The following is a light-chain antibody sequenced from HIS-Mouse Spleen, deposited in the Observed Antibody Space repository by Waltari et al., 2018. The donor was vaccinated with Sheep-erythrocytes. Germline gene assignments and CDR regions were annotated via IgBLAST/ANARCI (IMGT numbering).Light chain of an antibody. V-gene: IGKV4-1*01. CDR3: QQYYSTLLT. CDR1: QSVLYSSNNKNY. CDR2: WAS. Sequence: DIVMTQSPDSLAVSLGERAPINCKSRQSVLYSSNNKNYLAWYQQKPGQPPKLLIYWASTRESGVPDRFSGSGSGTDLTLTISSLQAEDVAVYYCQQYYSTLLTFGGGTKVEIK. J-gene: IGKJ4*01.